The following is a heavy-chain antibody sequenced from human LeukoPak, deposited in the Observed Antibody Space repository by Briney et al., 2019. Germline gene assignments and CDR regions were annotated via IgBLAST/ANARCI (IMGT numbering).Heavy chain of an antibody. D-gene: IGHD3-3*01. CDR2: IIGRGGST. CDR3: AKDRLATIFGVVIQADFDY. CDR1: GFPFSSYP. V-gene: IGHV3-23*01. J-gene: IGHJ4*02. Sequence: GGSLRLSCPPSGFPFSSYPMSWVRQAHGRGLDWVSAIIGRGGSTYYADSVKGRFTISRDNSKNTLYLQMNSLRAEDTAVYYCAKDRLATIFGVVIQADFDYWGQGTLVTVSS.